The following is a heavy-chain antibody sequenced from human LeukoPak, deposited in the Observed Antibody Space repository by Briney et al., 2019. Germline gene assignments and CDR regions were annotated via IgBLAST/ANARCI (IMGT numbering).Heavy chain of an antibody. Sequence: SETLSLTCTVSGGSISSYYWSWIRQPPGKGLEWIGYIYYSGSTNYNPSLKSRVTISVDTSKNQFSLKLSSVTAADTAVYYCAKERGYCSGGSCYRSIFFDYWGQGTLVTVSS. CDR3: AKERGYCSGGSCYRSIFFDY. D-gene: IGHD2-15*01. J-gene: IGHJ4*02. CDR1: GGSISSYY. CDR2: IYYSGST. V-gene: IGHV4-59*01.